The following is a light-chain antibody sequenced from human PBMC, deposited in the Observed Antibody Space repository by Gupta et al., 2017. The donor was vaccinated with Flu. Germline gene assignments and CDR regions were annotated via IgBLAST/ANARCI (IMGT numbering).Light chain of an antibody. CDR2: TAS. J-gene: IGKJ2*03. Sequence: IQMTQSPSSLSAPVGDGVTITCRASQGVSNYVAWFQQKPGKAPKSLIYTASRVKSGLPSTFSGSGSGTDFILTISTLQPEDFATYYCQQYYSLPSSFGQGTNLEI. CDR3: QQYYSLPSS. CDR1: QGVSNY. V-gene: IGKV1-16*01.